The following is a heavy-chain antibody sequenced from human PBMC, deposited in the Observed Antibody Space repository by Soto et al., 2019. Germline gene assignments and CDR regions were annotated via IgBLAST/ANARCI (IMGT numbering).Heavy chain of an antibody. Sequence: QITLKESGPTLVKPTQTLTLTCTFSGLSLSTSGEAVGWIRQPPGKALDWLALIYWDDDKRYNPTLKTRLTITKATSKNKVVLTPTNMEPVDTATYYCAPYVSTIPAGWFAPWGQGILVPVSS. CDR1: GLSLSTSGEA. V-gene: IGHV2-5*02. CDR3: APYVSTIPAGWFAP. CDR2: IYWDDDK. D-gene: IGHD3-10*01. J-gene: IGHJ5*02.